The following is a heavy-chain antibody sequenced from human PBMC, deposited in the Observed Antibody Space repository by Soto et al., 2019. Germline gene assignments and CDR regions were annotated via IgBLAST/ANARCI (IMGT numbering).Heavy chain of an antibody. CDR1: GFTFNTYN. Sequence: EVQLVESGGGLVKPGESLRLSCAASGFTFNTYNMNWFRQAPGKRLEWVASISSTSAYRYYAASLKGRITISRDNGKNSLIMQINSLRDDDLAVYFCARGHYDDDSCYYYPIPFAFWGQGTLVTVSS. CDR2: ISSTSAYR. CDR3: ARGHYDDDSCYYYPIPFAF. D-gene: IGHD3-22*01. V-gene: IGHV3-21*01. J-gene: IGHJ4*02.